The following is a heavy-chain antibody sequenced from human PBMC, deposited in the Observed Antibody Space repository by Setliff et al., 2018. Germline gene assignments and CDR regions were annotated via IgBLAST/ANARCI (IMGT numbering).Heavy chain of an antibody. CDR2: VSGSGGST. D-gene: IGHD3-22*01. CDR1: GFSVSDNY. J-gene: IGHJ4*02. CDR3: AKDSSYSMIVVVIPFDY. Sequence: LRLSCAASGFSVSDNYMNWVRQAPGKGLEWVSGVSGSGGSTYYTDSVKGRCTISRDNSKNTLYLQMNSLRAEDTAVYYCAKDSSYSMIVVVIPFDYRGQGTLVTVSS. V-gene: IGHV3-23*01.